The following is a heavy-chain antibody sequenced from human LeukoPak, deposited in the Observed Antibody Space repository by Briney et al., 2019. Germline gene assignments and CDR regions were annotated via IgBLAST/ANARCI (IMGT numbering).Heavy chain of an antibody. D-gene: IGHD6-19*01. Sequence: PGRSLRLSCAASGFTLSSYGMHWVRQAPGKGLEWVAVIWYDGSNKYYADSVKGRFTISRDNFKNTLYLQMNSLRAEDTAVYYCERGGWLDQTNYFDYWGQGTLVRVSS. V-gene: IGHV3-33*01. CDR3: ERGGWLDQTNYFDY. CDR2: IWYDGSNK. J-gene: IGHJ4*02. CDR1: GFTLSSYG.